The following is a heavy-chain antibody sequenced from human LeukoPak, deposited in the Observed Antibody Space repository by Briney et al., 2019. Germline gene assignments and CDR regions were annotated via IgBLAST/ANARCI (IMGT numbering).Heavy chain of an antibody. D-gene: IGHD2-2*01. CDR3: ARARCSRTSCNTESDY. CDR1: GFRFSDYW. CDR2: IKTDGSYT. J-gene: IGHJ4*02. Sequence: GGSLRLSCAASGFRFSDYWIYWVRQAPGRGLEWVSRIKTDGSYTNYADSVKGRFTISRDNAKNTVSLEMNSLRVDDTAVYYCARARCSRTSCNTESDYWGQGTLVTVSS. V-gene: IGHV3-74*01.